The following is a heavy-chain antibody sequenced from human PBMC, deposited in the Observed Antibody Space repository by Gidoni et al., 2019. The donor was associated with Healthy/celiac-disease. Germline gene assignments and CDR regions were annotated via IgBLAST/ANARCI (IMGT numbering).Heavy chain of an antibody. D-gene: IGHD3-3*01. Sequence: QVQLVESGGGVVQPGRSLRLSCAASGFPFSSYGMHWVRQAPGKGREWVGVLWYDGSNKYYADSVKGRFTISRDNSKNTLYLQMNSLRAEDTAVYYCARDTEGREYYDFWSGSNLGFDYWGQGTLVTVSS. V-gene: IGHV3-33*01. CDR2: LWYDGSNK. J-gene: IGHJ4*02. CDR3: ARDTEGREYYDFWSGSNLGFDY. CDR1: GFPFSSYG.